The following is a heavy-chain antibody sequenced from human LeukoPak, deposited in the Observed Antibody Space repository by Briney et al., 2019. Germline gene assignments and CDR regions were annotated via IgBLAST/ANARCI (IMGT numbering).Heavy chain of an antibody. D-gene: IGHD3-22*01. V-gene: IGHV1-46*04. CDR3: ARGYYYDSSGYYHFDY. CDR1: GYTFTSYY. CDR2: INPSGGST. Sequence: ASVKVSCKASGYTFTSYYMHWVRQAPGQGLEWMGLINPSGGSTSYAQKLQGRVTMTRDTSTSTVYMELSSLRSEDTAVYYCARGYYYDSSGYYHFDYWGQGTLVTVSS. J-gene: IGHJ4*02.